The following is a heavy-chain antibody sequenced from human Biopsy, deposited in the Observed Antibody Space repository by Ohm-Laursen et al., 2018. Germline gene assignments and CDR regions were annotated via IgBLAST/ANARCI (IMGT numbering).Heavy chain of an antibody. D-gene: IGHD5-24*01. J-gene: IGHJ4*02. CDR1: GFTFSSHA. CDR2: IRDSGDSA. V-gene: IGHV3-23*01. Sequence: SLRLSCAASGFTFSSHAMAWVRQAPGKGLEWVSGIRDSGDSAYYADSVKGRFTISRDNSRNTPYLQMNSLRVEDTAVYYCARGPSGVATIGRGQGTLVTVSS. CDR3: ARGPSGVATIG.